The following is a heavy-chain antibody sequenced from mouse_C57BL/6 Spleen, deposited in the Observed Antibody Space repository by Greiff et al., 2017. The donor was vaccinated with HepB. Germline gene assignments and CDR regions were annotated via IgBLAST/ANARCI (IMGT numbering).Heavy chain of an antibody. CDR1: GYSITSGYY. V-gene: IGHV3-6*01. CDR3: AREGSTHFAY. CDR2: ISYDGSN. Sequence: DVQLQESGPGLVKPSQSLSLTCSVTGYSITSGYYWNWIRQFPGNKLEWMGYISYDGSNNYNPSLKNRISITRDTSKNQFFLKLNSVTTEDTATYYCAREGSTHFAYWGQGTLVTVSA. J-gene: IGHJ3*01.